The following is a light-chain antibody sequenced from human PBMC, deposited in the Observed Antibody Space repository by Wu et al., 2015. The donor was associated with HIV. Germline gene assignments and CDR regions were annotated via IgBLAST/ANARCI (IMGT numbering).Light chain of an antibody. V-gene: IGKV3-20*01. CDR2: GAS. Sequence: EIVLTQSPGTLSLSPGERATLSCRASQTLNNNYLAWYQQKPGQSPRVSIYGASNRAAGIPDRFSGSGSGTDFTLSISSLQPEDFATYFCQESSSIPPAFGQGTRVENK. J-gene: IGKJ5*01. CDR1: QTLNNNY. CDR3: QESSSIPPA.